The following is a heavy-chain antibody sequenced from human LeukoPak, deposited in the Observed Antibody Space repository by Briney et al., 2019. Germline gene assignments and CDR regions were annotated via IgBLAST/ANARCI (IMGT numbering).Heavy chain of an antibody. CDR3: ARGVPAAIGYFDY. V-gene: IGHV4-39*07. J-gene: IGHJ4*02. CDR2: IHYSGST. CDR1: SGSISSSSYY. D-gene: IGHD2-2*01. Sequence: SETLSLTCTVSSGSISSSSYYWGWIRQPPGKGLEWIGNIHYSGSTYYNPSLKSRVTISVDTSKNQFSLKLSSVTAADTAVYYCARGVPAAIGYFDYWGQGTLVTVSS.